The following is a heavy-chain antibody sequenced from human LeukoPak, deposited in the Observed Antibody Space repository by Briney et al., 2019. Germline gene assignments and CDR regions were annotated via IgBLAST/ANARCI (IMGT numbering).Heavy chain of an antibody. CDR3: AREVDTANDY. V-gene: IGHV3-11*04. CDR1: GFTFSDYY. Sequence: GGSLRLSCAASGFTFSDYYMTWIRQAPGKGLEWVSYISTSGSTIYYADSVKGRFTISRDNAKNSLYLQMSSLTAEDTAVYYRAREVDTANDYWGQGTLVTVSS. CDR2: ISTSGSTI. D-gene: IGHD5-18*01. J-gene: IGHJ4*02.